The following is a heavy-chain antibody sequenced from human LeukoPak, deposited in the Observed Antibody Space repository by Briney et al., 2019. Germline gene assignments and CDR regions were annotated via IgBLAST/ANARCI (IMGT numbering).Heavy chain of an antibody. CDR2: IYYSGST. D-gene: IGHD3-10*01. Sequence: PSETLSLTCTVSGGSISSYYWSWIRQPPGKGLEWIGYIYYSGSTNYNPSLKSRLTISVDTSKNQFSLKLSSVTAADTAVYYCARHKPGSYAFDIWGQGTMVTVSS. V-gene: IGHV4-59*08. J-gene: IGHJ3*02. CDR1: GGSISSYY. CDR3: ARHKPGSYAFDI.